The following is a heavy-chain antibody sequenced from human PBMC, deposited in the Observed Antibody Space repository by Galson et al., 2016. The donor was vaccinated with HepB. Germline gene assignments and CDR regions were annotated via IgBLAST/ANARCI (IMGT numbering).Heavy chain of an antibody. CDR3: ARVPREKREVPWRAIDD. D-gene: IGHD1-26*01. CDR1: GYTFTNHG. V-gene: IGHV1-18*04. J-gene: IGHJ4*02. CDR2: ISAYNGDT. Sequence: SVKVSCKASGYTFTNHGISWVRQAPGQGLEWMGWISAYNGDTYYAQKLQDRVTMTTDTSTTTAHMELRSLRSDDTAVYYCARVPREKREVPWRAIDDWGQGTLVTVSS.